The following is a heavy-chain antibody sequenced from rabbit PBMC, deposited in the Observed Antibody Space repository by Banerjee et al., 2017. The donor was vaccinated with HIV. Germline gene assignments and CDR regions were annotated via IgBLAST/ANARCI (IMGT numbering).Heavy chain of an antibody. Sequence: WVNGRFTISSDNAQNTVDLQMNSLTAADTATYFCARTYTYGYAGYAYAYPYYFNLWGPGTLVTVS. CDR3: ARTYTYGYAGYAYAYPYYFNL. D-gene: IGHD6-1*01. J-gene: IGHJ4*01. V-gene: IGHV1S8*01.